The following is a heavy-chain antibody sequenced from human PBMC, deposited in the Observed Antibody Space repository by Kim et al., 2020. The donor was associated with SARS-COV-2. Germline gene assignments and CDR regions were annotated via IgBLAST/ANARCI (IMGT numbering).Heavy chain of an antibody. D-gene: IGHD5-18*01. CDR3: AKDRGYSYGRYYGMDV. V-gene: IGHV3-23*01. J-gene: IGHJ6*02. Sequence: SAKGRFTISRDNSKNTLYLQMNSLRAEDTAVYYCAKDRGYSYGRYYGMDVWGQGTTVTVSS.